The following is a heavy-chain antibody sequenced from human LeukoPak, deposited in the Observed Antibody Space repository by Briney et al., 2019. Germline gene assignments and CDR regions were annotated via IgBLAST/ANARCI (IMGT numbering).Heavy chain of an antibody. CDR1: GFTFSSYG. CDR3: ARDRRSGYDWSFDY. CDR2: IWYDGRNK. D-gene: IGHD5-12*01. Sequence: GGSLRLSCAASGFTFSSYGMHCVRQAPGKGLEWVAVIWYDGRNKYCVDSVKGRFTISRGNSKNTLYLQMNSLRAEDTAVYYCARDRRSGYDWSFDYWGQGTLVTVPS. J-gene: IGHJ4*02. V-gene: IGHV3-33*01.